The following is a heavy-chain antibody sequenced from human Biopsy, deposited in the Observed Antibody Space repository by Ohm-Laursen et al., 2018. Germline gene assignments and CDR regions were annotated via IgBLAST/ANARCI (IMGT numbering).Heavy chain of an antibody. D-gene: IGHD6-19*01. Sequence: TLSLTCTVSGGSISSDYWSWIRQPPGKGLEWIGYIYYSGSTNYNPSLKSRVTISVDTSKNQFSLRLNSVTAADTAVYYCARATNSAGWPYYYFYGMDVWGQGTTVPVSS. CDR1: GGSISSDY. J-gene: IGHJ6*02. CDR2: IYYSGST. CDR3: ARATNSAGWPYYYFYGMDV. V-gene: IGHV4-59*01.